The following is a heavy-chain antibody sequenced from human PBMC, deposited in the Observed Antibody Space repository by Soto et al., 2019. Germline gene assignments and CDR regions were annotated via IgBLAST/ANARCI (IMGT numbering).Heavy chain of an antibody. CDR3: ARDPGLAARTSYFDY. CDR2: IISIFGTA. Sequence: SVKVSCKASGGTFSSYAISWVRQAPGQGLEWMGGIISIFGTANYAQKFQGRVTITADESTSTAYMELSSLRSEDTAVYYCARDPGLAARTSYFDYWGQGTLVTVSS. V-gene: IGHV1-69*13. J-gene: IGHJ4*02. D-gene: IGHD6-6*01. CDR1: GGTFSSYA.